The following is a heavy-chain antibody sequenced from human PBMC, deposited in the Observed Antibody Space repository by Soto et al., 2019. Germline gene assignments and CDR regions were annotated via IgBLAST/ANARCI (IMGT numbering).Heavy chain of an antibody. V-gene: IGHV6-1*01. J-gene: IGHJ4*02. D-gene: IGHD6-6*01. CDR3: ARDRRSSRDSDY. Sequence: SQTLSLTYALSGDSVTSNSAAWNWIRQSTSRGLEWLGRTLYRSKWYNDYAVSVKSRITINPDTSRNQFSLHLNWVTPDHTAVYYCARDRRSSRDSDYWGRRTLVTVS. CDR1: GDSVTSNSAA. CDR2: TLYRSKWYN.